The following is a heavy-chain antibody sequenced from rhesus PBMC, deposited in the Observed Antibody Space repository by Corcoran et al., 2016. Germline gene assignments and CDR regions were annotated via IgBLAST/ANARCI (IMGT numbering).Heavy chain of an antibody. CDR3: ARDGAAAGRPHEYFEF. CDR1: GGSISSSYYY. CDR2: ISFSGDT. V-gene: IGHV4-122*02. J-gene: IGHJ1*01. Sequence: QVQLQESGPGLVKPSETLYLTCAVSGGSISSSYYYGGWIRPATGKGREWCGYISFSGDTSYNPSLKSRVTISRDTSKSQFSLKLSSVTAADTAVYYCARDGAAAGRPHEYFEFWGQGALVTVSS. D-gene: IGHD6-25*01.